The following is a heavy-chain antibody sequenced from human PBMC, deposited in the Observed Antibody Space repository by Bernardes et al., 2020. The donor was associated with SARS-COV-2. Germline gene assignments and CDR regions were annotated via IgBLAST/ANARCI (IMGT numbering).Heavy chain of an antibody. Sequence: GGSLRLSCAASGFSFSSYVMHWVRRGQDKGLVWVSRISHDGAISTYGDSVKGRFTVSRDNAKDTLFLQMDSLRAEDTAVYYCAKDDDRPLFGAPGFDSWGQGTLVTVSS. V-gene: IGHV3-74*03. D-gene: IGHD3-3*01. CDR2: ISHDGAIS. CDR3: AKDDDRPLFGAPGFDS. J-gene: IGHJ4*02. CDR1: GFSFSSYV.